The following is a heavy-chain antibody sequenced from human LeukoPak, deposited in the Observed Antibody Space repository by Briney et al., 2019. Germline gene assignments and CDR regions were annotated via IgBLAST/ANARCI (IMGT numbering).Heavy chain of an antibody. Sequence: GASVKVSCKASGGTFSSYAISWVRQAPGQGLEWMGGIIPIFGTANYAQKFQGGVTITADESTSTAYMGLSSLRSEDTAVYYCARAGRQLVRNWFDPWGQGTLVTVSS. CDR3: ARAGRQLVRNWFDP. CDR2: IIPIFGTA. D-gene: IGHD6-6*01. V-gene: IGHV1-69*13. CDR1: GGTFSSYA. J-gene: IGHJ5*02.